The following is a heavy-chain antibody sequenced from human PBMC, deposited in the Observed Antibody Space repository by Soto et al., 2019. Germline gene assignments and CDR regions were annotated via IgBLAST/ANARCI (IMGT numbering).Heavy chain of an antibody. CDR2: IYYSGST. D-gene: IGHD2-15*01. Sequence: TSVTLSLTWTVSGGSIGSYYGSCIRQHPGKGLEWIGYIYYSGSTNYNPSLKSRVTISVDTSKNQFSLSLSSVTAADTAVYYCTGAYCDIDGYILDPCGEGTSVTVSS. CDR1: GGSIGSYY. CDR3: TGAYCDIDGYILDP. J-gene: IGHJ5*02. V-gene: IGHV4-59*01.